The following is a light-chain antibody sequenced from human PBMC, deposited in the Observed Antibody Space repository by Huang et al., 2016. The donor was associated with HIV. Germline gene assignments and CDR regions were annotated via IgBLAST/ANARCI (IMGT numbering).Light chain of an antibody. CDR3: QQYNNWPRT. J-gene: IGKJ1*01. V-gene: IGKV3-15*01. Sequence: EIVMTQSPATLSVSPGERATLSCRANQSVSSKLAWYQQKPGQAPRLLIYGAATRATGIPARFSGSGSGTEFTRTISSLQSEDFAVYYCQQYNNWPRTFGQGTKVEIK. CDR2: GAA. CDR1: QSVSSK.